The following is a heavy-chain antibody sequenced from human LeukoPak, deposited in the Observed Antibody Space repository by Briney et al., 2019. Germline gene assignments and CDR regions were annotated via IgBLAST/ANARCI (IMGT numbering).Heavy chain of an antibody. CDR1: GYSISSGYY. Sequence: SETLSLTCTVSGYSISSGYYWGWIRQPPGKGLEWTGSIDHSGSTYYNPSLKSRITISVDTSKNQFSLKLSSVTAADTAVYYCAVCHWHSSGCRNDYWGQGTLVTVSS. J-gene: IGHJ4*02. CDR3: AVCHWHSSGCRNDY. V-gene: IGHV4-38-2*02. CDR2: IDHSGST. D-gene: IGHD6-19*01.